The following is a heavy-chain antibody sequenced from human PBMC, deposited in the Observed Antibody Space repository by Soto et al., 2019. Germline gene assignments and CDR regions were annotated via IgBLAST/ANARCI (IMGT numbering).Heavy chain of an antibody. CDR1: GGSISSNSHY. Sequence: PSETLSLTCTVSGGSISSNSHYWGWIRQPPGKGLEWIGSIDYSGTTYYNPSLKSRVTISVDTSTSTVYMELSSLRSEDTAVYYCAISWSGYSRAEYFQHWGQGTLVTVSS. CDR2: IDYSGTT. J-gene: IGHJ1*01. CDR3: AISWSGYSRAEYFQH. V-gene: IGHV4-39*07. D-gene: IGHD3-3*01.